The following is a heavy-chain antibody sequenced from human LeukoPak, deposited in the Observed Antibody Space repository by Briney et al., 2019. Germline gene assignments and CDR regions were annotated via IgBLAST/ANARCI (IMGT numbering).Heavy chain of an antibody. J-gene: IGHJ4*02. CDR3: AKRLGRRVNFDY. V-gene: IGHV3-23*01. Sequence: GGSLRLSCAASGFTFSSYAMSWVRQAPGKGLEWVSAISGSGGSTYYADSVKGRFTISRDNSKNTLHLQMNSLRAEDTAVYYCAKRLGRRVNFDYWGQGTLVTVSS. CDR2: ISGSGGST. D-gene: IGHD6-25*01. CDR1: GFTFSSYA.